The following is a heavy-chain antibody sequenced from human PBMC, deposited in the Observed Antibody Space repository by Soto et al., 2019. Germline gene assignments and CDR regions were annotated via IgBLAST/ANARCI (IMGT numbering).Heavy chain of an antibody. D-gene: IGHD6-13*01. J-gene: IGHJ5*02. CDR3: ARDPSGIAAEGWFDP. V-gene: IGHV4-31*03. CDR2: IYYSGST. CDR1: GGSIRSGGYY. Sequence: QVQLQESGPGLVKPSQTLSLTCTVSGGSIRSGGYYWSWIRQHPGKGLEWIGYIYYSGSTYYNPSLKSRVTISVDTSKNQFSLKLSSVTVADTAVYYCARDPSGIAAEGWFDPGGQGTLVTVSS.